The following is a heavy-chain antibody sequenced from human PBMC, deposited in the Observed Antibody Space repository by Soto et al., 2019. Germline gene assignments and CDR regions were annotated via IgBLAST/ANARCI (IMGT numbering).Heavy chain of an antibody. CDR1: GLTFSSYE. D-gene: IGHD6-13*01. J-gene: IGHJ4*02. Sequence: GGSLRLSCAASGLTFSSYEMNWVRQAPGKGLEWVSYISSSCSTIYYADSVKGRFTISRDNAKNSLYLQMNSLRAEATAVYYCARERLGDTVYSSSWYYFDYWGQGTLVTVSS. V-gene: IGHV3-48*03. CDR3: ARERLGDTVYSSSWYYFDY. CDR2: ISSSCSTI.